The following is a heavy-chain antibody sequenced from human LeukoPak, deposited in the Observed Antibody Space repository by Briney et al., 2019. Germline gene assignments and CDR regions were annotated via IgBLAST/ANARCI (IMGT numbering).Heavy chain of an antibody. V-gene: IGHV3-11*01. Sequence: GGSLRLSCAASGFTFSDYYMSWIRQAPGKGLEWVSYISSSGSTIYYADSVKGRFTISRDNAKNSLYLQMNSLRAEDTAVYYCARDQLLWFGEFAPLDYWGQGTLVTVSS. CDR3: ARDQLLWFGEFAPLDY. D-gene: IGHD3-10*01. J-gene: IGHJ4*02. CDR1: GFTFSDYY. CDR2: ISSSGSTI.